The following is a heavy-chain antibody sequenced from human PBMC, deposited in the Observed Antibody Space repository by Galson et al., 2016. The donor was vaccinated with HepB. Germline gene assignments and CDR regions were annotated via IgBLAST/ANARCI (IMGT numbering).Heavy chain of an antibody. CDR2: IHSSGTS. CDR3: VRLGRAAAVATRRGSVY. CDR1: GDSLSNVGRH. J-gene: IGHJ4*02. Sequence: SETLSLTCTVSGDSLSNVGRHWGWFRQSPRMGLEYIGSIHSSGTSYYNPSLTRRVTVSADMSRNQFFLSLTSVTAADTAIYYCVRLGRAAAVATRRGSVYWGQGTRVTVAA. V-gene: IGHV4-39*01. D-gene: IGHD6-13*01.